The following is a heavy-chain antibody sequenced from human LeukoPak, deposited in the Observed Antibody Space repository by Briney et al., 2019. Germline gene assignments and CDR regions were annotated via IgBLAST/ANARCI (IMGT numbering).Heavy chain of an antibody. D-gene: IGHD6-19*01. Sequence: SETLSLTCTVSGYSISSGYYWGWIRQPPGKGLEWIGSIYHSGSTCYNPSLKSRVTISVDTSKNQFSLKLSSVTAADTAVYYCARVGSSGWYPNYFDYWGQGTLVTVSS. CDR3: ARVGSSGWYPNYFDY. V-gene: IGHV4-38-2*02. CDR1: GYSISSGYY. CDR2: IYHSGST. J-gene: IGHJ4*02.